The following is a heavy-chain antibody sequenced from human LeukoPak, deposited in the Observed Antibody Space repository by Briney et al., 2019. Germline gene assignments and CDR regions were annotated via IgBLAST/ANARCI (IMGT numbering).Heavy chain of an antibody. J-gene: IGHJ3*02. V-gene: IGHV3-7*01. CDR2: IKQDGSEK. CDR1: GFTFSSHC. CDR3: ARVRIAVAVSAFDI. Sequence: PGGSLRLSCEASGFTFSSHCMSWVRQAPGKGLEWVANIKQDGSEKYYADSVKGRFTISRDNAKNSLYLQMSILRAADTAVYYCARVRIAVAVSAFDIWGQGTMVTVSS. D-gene: IGHD6-19*01.